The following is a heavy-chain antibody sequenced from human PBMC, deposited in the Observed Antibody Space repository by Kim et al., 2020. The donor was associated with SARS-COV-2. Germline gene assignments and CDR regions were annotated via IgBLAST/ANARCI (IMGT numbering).Heavy chain of an antibody. Sequence: GGSLRLSCAASGFTFSSYAMHWVRQAPGKGLEWVAVISYDGSNKYYADSVKGRFTISRDNSKNTLYLQMNSLRAEDTAVYYCARVLAAAGTRGDYWGQGTLVTVSS. J-gene: IGHJ4*02. CDR2: ISYDGSNK. CDR3: ARVLAAAGTRGDY. D-gene: IGHD6-13*01. CDR1: GFTFSSYA. V-gene: IGHV3-30*04.